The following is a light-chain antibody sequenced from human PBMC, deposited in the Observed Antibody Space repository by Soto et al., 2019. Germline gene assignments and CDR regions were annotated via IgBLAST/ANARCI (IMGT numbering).Light chain of an antibody. CDR1: QSVSRY. CDR3: QPRSNWPPTWT. Sequence: EIVLTQSPATLSLSPGERATLSCRASQSVSRYLAWYQHKPGQAPRLLIYDASKRATGIPARFSGSGSGTDFTLTISSLEPEDFAVYYCQPRSNWPPTWTFGQGTRVEIK. J-gene: IGKJ1*01. CDR2: DAS. V-gene: IGKV3-11*01.